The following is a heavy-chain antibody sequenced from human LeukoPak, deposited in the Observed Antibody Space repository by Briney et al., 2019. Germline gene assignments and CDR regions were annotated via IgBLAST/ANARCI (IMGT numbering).Heavy chain of an antibody. D-gene: IGHD4-17*01. CDR2: ISGSGGST. CDR1: GFTFSSYA. J-gene: IGHJ4*02. CDR3: ARGEYGDYAIDY. Sequence: PGGSLRLSCAASGFTFSSYAMSWVRQAPGKGLEWVSAISGSGGSTYYADSVKGRFTISRDNAKNSLYLQMNSLRAEDTAVYYCARGEYGDYAIDYWGQGTLVTVSS. V-gene: IGHV3-23*01.